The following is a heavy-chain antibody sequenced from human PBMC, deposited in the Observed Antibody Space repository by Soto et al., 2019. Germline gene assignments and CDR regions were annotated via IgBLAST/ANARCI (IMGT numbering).Heavy chain of an antibody. CDR2: IVVGSGNT. D-gene: IGHD1-7*01. Sequence: SVKVSCKASGFTFTSSAVQWVRQARGQRLEWIGWIVVGSGNTNYAQKFQERVTITRDMSTSTAYMELSSLRSEDTAVYYCAAVPGGNWNYGNDYWGQGTMVTVSS. CDR3: AAVPGGNWNYGNDY. CDR1: GFTFTSSA. V-gene: IGHV1-58*01. J-gene: IGHJ4*02.